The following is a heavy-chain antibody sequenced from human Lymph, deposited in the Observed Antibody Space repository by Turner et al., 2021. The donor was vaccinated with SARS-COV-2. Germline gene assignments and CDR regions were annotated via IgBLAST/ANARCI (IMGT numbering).Heavy chain of an antibody. V-gene: IGHV3-53*02. CDR2: IYGGGAT. CDR3: ARDLGTYGMDV. D-gene: IGHD6-13*01. CDR1: GIIVSRNY. Sequence: EVQLVETGGGLIQPGGSLRLSCAASGIIVSRNYMNWVRQAPGKGLEWVSVIYGGGATYYADSVKGRFTISRDNSKNTLYLKMNGLGVEDTAVYYCARDLGTYGMDVWGQGTTVTVSS. J-gene: IGHJ6*02.